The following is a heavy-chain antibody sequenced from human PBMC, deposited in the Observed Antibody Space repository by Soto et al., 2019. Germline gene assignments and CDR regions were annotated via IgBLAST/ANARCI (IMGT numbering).Heavy chain of an antibody. CDR2: MSMDGSNK. J-gene: IGHJ6*02. V-gene: IGHV3-30-3*01. D-gene: IGHD3-10*02. Sequence: QVRLVESGGGVVQPGRSLRLSCAASGFAFHNYSMHWVRQAPGKGLEWVAIMSMDGSNKYYADSVKGRFTISRDNSKSMLFLQVSSLRPEDTAVYLCARDRVPYVYFYYGMDVWGQGTTVTVS. CDR1: GFAFHNYS. CDR3: ARDRVPYVYFYYGMDV.